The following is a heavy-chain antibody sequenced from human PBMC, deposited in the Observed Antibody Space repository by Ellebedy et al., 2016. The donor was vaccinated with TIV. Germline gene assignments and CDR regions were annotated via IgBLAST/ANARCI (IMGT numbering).Heavy chain of an antibody. CDR1: GGSISSSSYY. CDR3: AREVEGTGYYYYGMDV. J-gene: IGHJ6*02. CDR2: IYYSGST. D-gene: IGHD1-1*01. V-gene: IGHV4-39*02. Sequence: SETLSLTCTVSGGSISSSSYYWGWIRQPPGTGLEWIGSIYYSGSTYYNPSLKSRDTISVDTSKNQFSLKLSSVTAADTAVYYCAREVEGTGYYYYGMDVWGQGTTVTVSS.